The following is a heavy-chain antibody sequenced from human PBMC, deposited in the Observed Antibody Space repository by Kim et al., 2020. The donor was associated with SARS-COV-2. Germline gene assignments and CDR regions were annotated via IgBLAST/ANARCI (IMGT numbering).Heavy chain of an antibody. CDR3: ASILLWYGEREDY. CDR1: GFTFRSYA. V-gene: IGHV3-23*01. D-gene: IGHD3-10*01. Sequence: GGSLRLSCAASGFTFRSYAMHWVRQAPGKGLEWVSEISGSGDSTYYADSMKGRFTISRDNSMNMLYLQMNSLRAEDKTVYYCASILLWYGEREDYWGQGALVTVSS. CDR2: ISGSGDST. J-gene: IGHJ4*02.